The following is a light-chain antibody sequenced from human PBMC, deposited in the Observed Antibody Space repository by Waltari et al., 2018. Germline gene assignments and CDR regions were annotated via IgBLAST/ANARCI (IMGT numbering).Light chain of an antibody. J-gene: IGKJ3*01. CDR3: QQCYSTPIFT. CDR1: QVILGY. Sequence: TQLTQSPSSLAASVGDRVTISCRTSQVILGYLAWYQQKPGKAPKLLIYAASTLQSGVPSRFSASGSGTDFTLTINSLQPEDFATYHCQQCYSTPIFTFGPGTRVEIK. V-gene: IGKV1-39*01. CDR2: AAS.